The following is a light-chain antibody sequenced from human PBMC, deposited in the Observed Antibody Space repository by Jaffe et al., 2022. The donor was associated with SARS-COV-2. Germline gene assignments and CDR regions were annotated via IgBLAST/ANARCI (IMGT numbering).Light chain of an antibody. CDR3: SSYTTSNYV. J-gene: IGLJ1*01. V-gene: IGLV2-14*03. Sequence: QSALTQPASVSGSPGQSITISCTGTSSDFGDYNSVSWYQQHPGKAPKLIIFDVSNRPSGVSNRFSGSKSGNTASLTISGLQAEDEADYYCSSYTTSNYVFGTGTKVTVL. CDR2: DVS. CDR1: SSDFGDYNS.